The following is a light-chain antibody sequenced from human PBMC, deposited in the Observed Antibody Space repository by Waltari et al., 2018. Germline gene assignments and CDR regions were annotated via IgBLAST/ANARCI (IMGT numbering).Light chain of an antibody. V-gene: IGKV4-1*01. Sequence: DIVMTQSPDSLAVSLGERAPIKCKSSQSISYTPDQKSYLAWYQQKPGQPPKLLIYWASTRESRVPDRFSGSGSGIDFTLTISSLQAEDAAAYYCQQSYSFPYTFGQGTNLEIK. CDR3: QQSYSFPYT. CDR1: QSISYTPDQKSY. J-gene: IGKJ2*01. CDR2: WAS.